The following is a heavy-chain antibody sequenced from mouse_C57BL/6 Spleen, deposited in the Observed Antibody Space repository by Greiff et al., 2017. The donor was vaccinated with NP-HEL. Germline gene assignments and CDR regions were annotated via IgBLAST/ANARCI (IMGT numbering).Heavy chain of an antibody. V-gene: IGHV1-82*01. D-gene: IGHD2-3*01. CDR1: GYAFSSSW. CDR2: IYPGDGDT. Sequence: VQVVESGPELVKPGASVKISCKASGYAFSSSWMNWVKQRPGKGLEWIGRIYPGDGDTNYNGKFKGKATLTADKSSSTAYMQLSSLTSEDSAVYFCAREGDGYCMDYWGQGTSVTVSS. J-gene: IGHJ4*01. CDR3: AREGDGYCMDY.